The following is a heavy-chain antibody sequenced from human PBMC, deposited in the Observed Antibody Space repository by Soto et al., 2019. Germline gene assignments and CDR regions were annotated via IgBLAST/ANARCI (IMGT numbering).Heavy chain of an antibody. Sequence: SETLSLTCTVSGDSMSSGDYYWGWIRQPPGKGLEWIGYSSYIGTTYYNPSLKSRVMISVDTSKRQFSLRLSSVTAADTAVYYCARRYCSGVSCYSYFDYWGQGGLVTVS. CDR3: ARRYCSGVSCYSYFDY. CDR2: SSYIGTT. V-gene: IGHV4-30-4*01. J-gene: IGHJ4*02. CDR1: GDSMSSGDYY. D-gene: IGHD2-15*01.